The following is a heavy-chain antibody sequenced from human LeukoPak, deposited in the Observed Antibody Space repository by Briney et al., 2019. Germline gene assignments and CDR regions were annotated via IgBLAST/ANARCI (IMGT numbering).Heavy chain of an antibody. CDR3: GRDLSGWYGPDY. V-gene: IGHV3-20*04. D-gene: IGHD6-19*01. Sequence: GGSLRLSCAASRFTFSSYGMSWVRQAPGKGLEWVSGINWNGGNTGYSDSVKGRFTISRDNAKNSLYLQMDSLRAEDTALYYCGRDLSGWYGPDYWGQGTLVTVSS. CDR2: INWNGGNT. CDR1: RFTFSSYG. J-gene: IGHJ4*02.